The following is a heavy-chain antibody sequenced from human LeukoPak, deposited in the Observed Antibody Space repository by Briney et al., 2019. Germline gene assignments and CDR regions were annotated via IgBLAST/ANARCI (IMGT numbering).Heavy chain of an antibody. D-gene: IGHD2/OR15-2a*01. CDR1: GFTFSTYS. CDR3: AKDALISYRGAWSQSDY. J-gene: IGHJ4*02. V-gene: IGHV3-48*01. CDR2: ISSSSSTI. Sequence: SGGSLRLSCAASGFTFSTYSMNWVRQAPGKGLEWLSYISSSSSTIYYADSVKGRFTISRDNSKNTLYLQMNRLRAEDTAVYYCAKDALISYRGAWSQSDYWGQGTLVTVSS.